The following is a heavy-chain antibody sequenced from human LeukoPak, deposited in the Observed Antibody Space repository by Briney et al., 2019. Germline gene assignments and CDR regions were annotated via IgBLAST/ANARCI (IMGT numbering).Heavy chain of an antibody. D-gene: IGHD4-17*01. V-gene: IGHV1-2*02. CDR1: GYTFTGYY. CDR3: ARDGRTVTTPNYYYYYMDV. J-gene: IGHJ6*03. CDR2: INPNSGGT. Sequence: ASVKVSCKASGYTFTGYYMHWVRQAPGQGLEWMGWINPNSGGTNYAQKFQGRVTMTWDTSISTAYMELRSLRSDDTAVYYCARDGRTVTTPNYYYYYMDVWGKGTTVTVSS.